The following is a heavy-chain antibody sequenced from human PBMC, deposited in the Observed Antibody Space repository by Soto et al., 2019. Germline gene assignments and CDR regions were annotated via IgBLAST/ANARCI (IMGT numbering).Heavy chain of an antibody. CDR1: GFPFSTQA. Sequence: GGSLRLSCAASGFPFSTQAMHWVRQAPGKGLERVAVISYDGSKIYYADSVKGRFTISRDNSKNTLYLQMNSLRAEDTAVYYCARDLRKFYYFDAWGQGTLVTVS. V-gene: IGHV3-30-3*01. D-gene: IGHD4-17*01. J-gene: IGHJ4*02. CDR3: ARDLRKFYYFDA. CDR2: ISYDGSKI.